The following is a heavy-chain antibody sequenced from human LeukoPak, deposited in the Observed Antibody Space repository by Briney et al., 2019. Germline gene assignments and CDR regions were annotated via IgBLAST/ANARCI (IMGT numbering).Heavy chain of an antibody. CDR2: ISAYSGNT. CDR1: GYTFSSYG. CDR3: ARTSSGVDDCGDYLLNF. Sequence: ASVKVSCKASGYTFSSYGISWVRQAPGQGLEWMGWISAYSGNTMYAQKLQGRATMTTDTSTSTAYMELRSLRSDDTAVYYCARTSSGVDDCGDYLLNFWGQGTLVTVSS. V-gene: IGHV1-18*01. D-gene: IGHD4-17*01. J-gene: IGHJ4*02.